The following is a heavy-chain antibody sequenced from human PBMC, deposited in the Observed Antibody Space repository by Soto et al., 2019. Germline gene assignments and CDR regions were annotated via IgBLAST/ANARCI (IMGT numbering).Heavy chain of an antibody. J-gene: IGHJ6*02. CDR1: GFTFSSYA. CDR2: ISGSGGST. Sequence: GGSLRLSCAASGFTFSSYAMSWVRQAPGKGLEWVSAISGSGGSTYYADSVKGRFTISRDNSKNTLYLQMNSLRAEDTAVYYCAKGGVVSTPYYYYGMDVWGQGTTVTVSS. V-gene: IGHV3-23*01. D-gene: IGHD2-15*01. CDR3: AKGGVVSTPYYYYGMDV.